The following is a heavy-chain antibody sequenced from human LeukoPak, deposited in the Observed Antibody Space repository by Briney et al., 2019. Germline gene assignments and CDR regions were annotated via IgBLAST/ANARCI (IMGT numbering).Heavy chain of an antibody. D-gene: IGHD6-13*01. V-gene: IGHV3-21*01. J-gene: IGHJ4*02. Sequence: GGSLRLSCAASGFTFSSYSMNWVRQAPGKGLEWVSSISSSSSYIYYADSVKGRFTISRDNAKNSLYLQMNSLRAEDTDVYYCARDASYSSSWYGFRGLDYWGQGTLVTVSS. CDR1: GFTFSSYS. CDR3: ARDASYSSSWYGFRGLDY. CDR2: ISSSSSYI.